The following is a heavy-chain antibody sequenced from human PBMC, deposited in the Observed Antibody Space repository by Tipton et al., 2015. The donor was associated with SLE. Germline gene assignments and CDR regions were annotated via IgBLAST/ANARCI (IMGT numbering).Heavy chain of an antibody. Sequence: SLRLSCAASGFTFSSYEMNWVRQAPGKGLEWVSYISSSGSTIYYADSVKGRFTISRDNAKNSLYLQMNSLRAEDTALYYCARDVDSSGNYYYGMDVWGQGTTVTVSS. J-gene: IGHJ6*02. V-gene: IGHV3-48*03. D-gene: IGHD6-19*01. CDR2: ISSSGSTI. CDR3: ARDVDSSGNYYYGMDV. CDR1: GFTFSSYE.